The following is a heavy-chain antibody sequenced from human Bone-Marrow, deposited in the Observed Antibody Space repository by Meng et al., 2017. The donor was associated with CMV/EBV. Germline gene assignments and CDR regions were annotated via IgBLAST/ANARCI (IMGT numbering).Heavy chain of an antibody. J-gene: IGHJ6*02. V-gene: IGHV3-30*03. CDR2: ISYDGSNK. Sequence: GGSLRLSCAASGFTFSSYWMSWVRQAPGKGLEWVAVISYDGSNKYYADSVKGRFTISRDNSKNTLYLQMNSLRAEDTAVYYCAREPEYYDFWSGFSQPTYGMDVWGQGTTVTVSS. D-gene: IGHD3-3*01. CDR1: GFTFSSYW. CDR3: AREPEYYDFWSGFSQPTYGMDV.